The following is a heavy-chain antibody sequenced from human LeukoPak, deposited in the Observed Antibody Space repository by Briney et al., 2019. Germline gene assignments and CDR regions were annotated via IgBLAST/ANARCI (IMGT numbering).Heavy chain of an antibody. D-gene: IGHD2-15*01. V-gene: IGHV4-30-4*01. J-gene: IGHJ4*02. CDR2: IYYSGST. Sequence: SETLSLTCTVSGGSISSSGYYWSWIRQPPGKGLEWIGYIYYSGSTYYNPSLKSRVTISVDTSKNQFSLKLSSVTAADTAVYYCARGVGGYWGQGTLVTVSS. CDR3: ARGVGGY. CDR1: GGSISSSGYY.